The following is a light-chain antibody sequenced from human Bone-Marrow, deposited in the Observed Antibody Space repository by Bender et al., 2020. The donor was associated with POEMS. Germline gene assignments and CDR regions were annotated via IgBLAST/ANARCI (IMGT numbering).Light chain of an antibody. CDR1: SSNIGGNA. CDR3: SAWDGILNGWV. Sequence: QSVLTQPPSASGTPGQRVTISCSGSSSNIGGNAVNWWQQLPGTAPKLLIYGNEQGAAGVPGRLSGFKSGTSAALAISGLQSEDEADYFCSAWDGILNGWVFGGGTELTVL. J-gene: IGLJ3*02. CDR2: GNE. V-gene: IGLV1-44*01.